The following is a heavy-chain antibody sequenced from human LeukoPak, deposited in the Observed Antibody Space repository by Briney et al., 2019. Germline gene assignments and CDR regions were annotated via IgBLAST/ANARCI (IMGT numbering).Heavy chain of an antibody. CDR2: ITWNSDDI. Sequence: GRSLRLSCAGSGFRFGDYAMHWVRQAPGKGLEWVSGITWNSDDIAYADSVKGRFTISRDNAKNSLFLQMNSLRIEDTALYYCTKDYSSGYFNWFDPWGQGTLVTVPS. V-gene: IGHV3-9*01. CDR3: TKDYSSGYFNWFDP. CDR1: GFRFGDYA. D-gene: IGHD3-22*01. J-gene: IGHJ5*02.